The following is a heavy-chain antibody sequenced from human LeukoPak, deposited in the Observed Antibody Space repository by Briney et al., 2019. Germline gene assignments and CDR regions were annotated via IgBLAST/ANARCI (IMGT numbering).Heavy chain of an antibody. CDR3: ARDRIRDDYGDYEDY. D-gene: IGHD4-17*01. Sequence: SQTLSLTCTVSGGSISRGGYYWSLILQHPGKGLEWIGYIYYSGSTYYNPSLKSRVTISVDTSKNQFSLKLSSVTAADTAVYFRARDRIRDDYGDYEDYWGQGTLVTVSS. CDR1: GGSISRGGYY. CDR2: IYYSGST. V-gene: IGHV4-31*03. J-gene: IGHJ4*02.